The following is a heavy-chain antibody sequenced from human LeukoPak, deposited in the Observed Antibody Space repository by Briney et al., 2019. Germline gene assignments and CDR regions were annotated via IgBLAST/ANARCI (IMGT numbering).Heavy chain of an antibody. CDR2: ISSSSSYI. CDR1: GFTFSSYS. CDR3: ASNIAAADYFDY. J-gene: IGHJ4*02. V-gene: IGHV3-21*01. Sequence: PGGSLRLSCAASGFTFSSYSMNWVRQAPGKGLEWVSSISSSSSYIYYADSVKGRFTISRDNAKNSLYLQMNSLRAEDTAVYYCASNIAAADYFDYWGQGTLVTVSS. D-gene: IGHD6-13*01.